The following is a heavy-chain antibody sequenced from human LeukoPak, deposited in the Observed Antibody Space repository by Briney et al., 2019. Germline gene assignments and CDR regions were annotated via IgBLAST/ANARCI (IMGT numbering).Heavy chain of an antibody. CDR3: AELGITMIGGV. J-gene: IGHJ6*04. CDR1: GFTFSSYE. D-gene: IGHD3-10*02. Sequence: PGGSLRLSCAASGFTFSSYEMNWVRQAPGKGLEWVSYISSSGSTIYYADSVKGRLTISRDNAKNSLYLQMNSLRAEDTAVYYCAELGITMIGGVWSKGTTVTISS. V-gene: IGHV3-48*03. CDR2: ISSSGSTI.